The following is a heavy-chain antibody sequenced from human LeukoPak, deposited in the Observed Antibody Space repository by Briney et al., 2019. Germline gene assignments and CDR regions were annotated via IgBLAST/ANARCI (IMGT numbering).Heavy chain of an antibody. D-gene: IGHD6-19*01. V-gene: IGHV1-8*03. Sequence: ASVKVSCKASGYTFTTYDINWVRQAPGQGLEWMGWMNPNSGYTGYAQKFQGRVTITRDTSISTAYMELSSLRSEDTAVYYCARVAGSIDYCGQGTLVTVSS. CDR3: ARVAGSIDY. CDR2: MNPNSGYT. J-gene: IGHJ4*02. CDR1: GYTFTTYD.